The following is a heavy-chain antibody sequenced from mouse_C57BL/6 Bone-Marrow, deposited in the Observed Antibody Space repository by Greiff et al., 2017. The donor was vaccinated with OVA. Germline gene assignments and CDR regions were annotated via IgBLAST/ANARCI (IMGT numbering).Heavy chain of an antibody. J-gene: IGHJ2*01. V-gene: IGHV3-1*01. D-gene: IGHD1-1*01. Sequence: EVQLVESGPGMVKPSQSLSLTCTVTGYSITSGYDWHWIRHFPGNKLEWMGYISYGGSTNYNPSLKSRISITHDTSKNHFFLKLNSVTTEDTATYYCARELRFYYFDYWGQGTTLTVSS. CDR1: GYSITSGYD. CDR2: ISYGGST. CDR3: ARELRFYYFDY.